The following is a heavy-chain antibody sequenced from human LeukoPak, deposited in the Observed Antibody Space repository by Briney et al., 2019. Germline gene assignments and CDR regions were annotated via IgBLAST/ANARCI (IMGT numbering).Heavy chain of an antibody. CDR1: GYTFTGYY. D-gene: IGHD3-22*01. CDR2: INPNSGGT. V-gene: IGHV1-2*02. Sequence: ASVKVSCKASGYTFTGYYMHWVRQAPGQGLEWMGWINPNSGGTNYAQKFQGRVTMTRDTSIGTAYMELNRLRSDDTAVYYCARGSYDSSDFEYFHHWGQGTLVTVSS. J-gene: IGHJ1*01. CDR3: ARGSYDSSDFEYFHH.